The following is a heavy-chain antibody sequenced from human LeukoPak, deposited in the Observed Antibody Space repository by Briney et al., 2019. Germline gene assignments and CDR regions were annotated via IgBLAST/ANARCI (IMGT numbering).Heavy chain of an antibody. D-gene: IGHD3-10*01. Sequence: GGSLRLSCAASGFXFSSYGMHWVRQAPGKGLEWVAVISYDGSNTYYADSVKGRFTISRGNSKNMLYLQMNSLRAEDTAVYYCAKPYYYGSRSYMDYWGQGTLVTVSS. V-gene: IGHV3-30*18. CDR1: GFXFSSYG. J-gene: IGHJ4*02. CDR2: ISYDGSNT. CDR3: AKPYYYGSRSYMDY.